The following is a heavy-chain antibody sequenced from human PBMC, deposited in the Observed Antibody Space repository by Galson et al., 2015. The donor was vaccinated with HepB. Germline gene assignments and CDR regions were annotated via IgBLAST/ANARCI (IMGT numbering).Heavy chain of an antibody. CDR1: GFTFSTYS. CDR2: ISSSSSYI. Sequence: SLRLSCAASGFTFSTYSMNWVRQAPGKGLEWVSSISSSSSYIYYADSVKGRFTISRDNAKNSLYLQMNSLRAEDTAVYYCARDTNQLSYYYDSSGYYAFDIWGQGTMVTVSS. V-gene: IGHV3-21*01. J-gene: IGHJ3*02. D-gene: IGHD3-22*01. CDR3: ARDTNQLSYYYDSSGYYAFDI.